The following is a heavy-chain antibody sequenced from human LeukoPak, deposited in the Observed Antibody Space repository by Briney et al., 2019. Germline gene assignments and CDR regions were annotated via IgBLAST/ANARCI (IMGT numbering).Heavy chain of an antibody. CDR2: ISSSSSYI. CDR3: ARADYGDYGGAFDI. D-gene: IGHD4-17*01. CDR1: GFTFSSYS. Sequence: AGGSLRLSCAASGFTFSSYSMNWVRQAPGKGLEWVSSISSSSSYIYYADSVKGRFTISRDNAKDSLYLQMNSLRAEDTAVYYCARADYGDYGGAFDIWGQETMVTVSS. J-gene: IGHJ3*02. V-gene: IGHV3-21*01.